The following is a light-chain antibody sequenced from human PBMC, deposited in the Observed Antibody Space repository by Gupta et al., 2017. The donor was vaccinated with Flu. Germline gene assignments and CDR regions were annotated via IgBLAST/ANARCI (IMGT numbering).Light chain of an antibody. V-gene: IGKV1-39*01. Sequence: DIQMTQSPSSLSASVGDRVTITCRASQSISNYLNWYQQKPGKAPKLLIYAASSRQSGVPSRFSGSGCGKDLTLTISSRQQEDFASYYCHQTDNYPQITFGGGTKVEIK. CDR2: AAS. J-gene: IGKJ4*01. CDR3: HQTDNYPQIT. CDR1: QSISNY.